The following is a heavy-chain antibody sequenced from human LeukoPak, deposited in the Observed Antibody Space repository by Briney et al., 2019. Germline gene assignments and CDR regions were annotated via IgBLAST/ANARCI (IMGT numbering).Heavy chain of an antibody. Sequence: GGSLRLSCAASGFTLSDYYMSWIRQAPGKGLEWVSYISSSGSTIYYADSVKGRFTISRDNAKNSLYLQMNSLRAEDTAVYYCARVTFCGGDCYTFDYWGQRTLVTVSS. J-gene: IGHJ4*02. CDR2: ISSSGSTI. CDR1: GFTLSDYY. D-gene: IGHD2-21*02. V-gene: IGHV3-11*01. CDR3: ARVTFCGGDCYTFDY.